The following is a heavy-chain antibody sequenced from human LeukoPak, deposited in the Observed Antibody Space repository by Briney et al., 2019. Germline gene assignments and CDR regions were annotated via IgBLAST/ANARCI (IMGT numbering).Heavy chain of an antibody. V-gene: IGHV4-31*03. CDR1: GGFISSGGYY. Sequence: SQTLSLTCTVSGGFISSGGYYWSWIRQHPGKGLEWIGYIYDSWNTYYNPSLKSRVTISVDTSKNQFSLKLSSVTAADTAVYYCARHQAARSYYDILTGSWDWGQGTLVTVSS. CDR2: IYDSWNT. J-gene: IGHJ4*02. CDR3: ARHQAARSYYDILTGSWD. D-gene: IGHD3-9*01.